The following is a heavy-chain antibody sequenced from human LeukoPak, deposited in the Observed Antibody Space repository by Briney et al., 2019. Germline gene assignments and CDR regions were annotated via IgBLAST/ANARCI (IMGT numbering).Heavy chain of an antibody. V-gene: IGHV3-23*01. CDR1: GFTFSSYA. CDR2: IGGSGGST. J-gene: IGHJ4*02. D-gene: IGHD3-22*01. Sequence: PGGSLRLSCAASGFTFSSYAMSWVRQAPGKGLEWVSAIGGSGGSTYYADSVKGRFTISRDNSKNTLYLQMNSLRAEDTAVYYCAKAGYYYDSSGYRGFDYWGQGTLVTVSS. CDR3: AKAGYYYDSSGYRGFDY.